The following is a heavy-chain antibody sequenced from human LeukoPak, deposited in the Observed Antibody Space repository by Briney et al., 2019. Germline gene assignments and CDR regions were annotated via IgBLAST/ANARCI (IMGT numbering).Heavy chain of an antibody. V-gene: IGHV4-39*07. CDR1: GFTFSSYW. D-gene: IGHD2-15*01. J-gene: IGHJ4*02. CDR3: AGCSGASCYYITSPLYFDY. Sequence: PGGSLRLSCAASGFTFSSYWMSWVRQPPGKGLEWIGSIYYSGSTYYNPSLKSRVTVSVDTSKNQFSLKLSSVTAADTAVYYCAGCSGASCYYITSPLYFDYWGQGTLVTVSS. CDR2: IYYSGST.